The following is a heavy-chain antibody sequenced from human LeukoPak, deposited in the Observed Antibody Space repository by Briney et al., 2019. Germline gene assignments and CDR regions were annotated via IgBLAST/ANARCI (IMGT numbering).Heavy chain of an antibody. Sequence: GASVKVSCKASGYTFTGYYMHWVRQAPGQGGEGMGWVNPNSGGTNYAQKFQGWVTMTRDTSISTAYMELSRLRSDDTAVYYCARGYYDSSGYYSRYYYYGMDVWGQGTTVTVSS. J-gene: IGHJ6*02. D-gene: IGHD3-22*01. V-gene: IGHV1-2*04. CDR2: VNPNSGGT. CDR3: ARGYYDSSGYYSRYYYYGMDV. CDR1: GYTFTGYY.